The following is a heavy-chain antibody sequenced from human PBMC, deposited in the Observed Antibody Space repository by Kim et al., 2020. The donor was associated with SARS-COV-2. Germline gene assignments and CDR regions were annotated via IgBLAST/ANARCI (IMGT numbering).Heavy chain of an antibody. J-gene: IGHJ4*02. CDR3: VAGPIAAHGGEFDY. V-gene: IGHV4-31*02. Sequence: PSLKRRVTISVDTSKNQFSLKLGSVTAADTAVYYCVAGPIAAHGGEFDYWGQGTLVTVSS. D-gene: IGHD6-6*01.